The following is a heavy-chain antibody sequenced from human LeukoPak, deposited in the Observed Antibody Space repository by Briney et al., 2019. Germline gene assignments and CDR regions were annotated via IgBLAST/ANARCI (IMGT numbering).Heavy chain of an antibody. J-gene: IGHJ4*02. V-gene: IGHV4-59*01. D-gene: IGHD6-13*01. Sequence: SETLSLTCTVSCGSISSYYWSWIRQPPGKGLEWIGYIYYSGSTDYNPSLKSRVTISVDTSKNQFSLKLSSVTAADTAVYYCARSRRLAAAGTLIDYWGQGTLVTVSS. CDR3: ARSRRLAAAGTLIDY. CDR1: CGSISSYY. CDR2: IYYSGST.